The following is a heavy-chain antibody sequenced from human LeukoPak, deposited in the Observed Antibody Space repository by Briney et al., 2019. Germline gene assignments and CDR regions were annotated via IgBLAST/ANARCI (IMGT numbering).Heavy chain of an antibody. CDR1: GYTFTGYA. CDR3: AKKVRGPSHPLDF. J-gene: IGHJ4*02. D-gene: IGHD5-12*01. Sequence: ASVKVSCKASGYTFTGYAIHWVRQAPGQGLEWMGSINPEKRDTGYAHKFQGRVTMTSDTSISTAYMELSSLRSDDTAVYYCAKKVRGPSHPLDFWGQGTLVTVSS. V-gene: IGHV1-2*02. CDR2: INPEKRDT.